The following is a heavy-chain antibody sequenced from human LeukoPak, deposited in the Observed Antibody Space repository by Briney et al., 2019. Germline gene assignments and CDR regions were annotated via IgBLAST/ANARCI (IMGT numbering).Heavy chain of an antibody. Sequence: GGSLRLSCAASGFTFSGYWMRWVRQAPGKGLEWVANIKQDGSAKNYVDSGKGRFTVSRDNAKNSLYLQMNSLRAEDTAVYYCARESYYAMDVWGKGTTVTVSS. CDR3: ARESYYAMDV. CDR1: GFTFSGYW. V-gene: IGHV3-7*03. CDR2: IKQDGSAK. J-gene: IGHJ6*04.